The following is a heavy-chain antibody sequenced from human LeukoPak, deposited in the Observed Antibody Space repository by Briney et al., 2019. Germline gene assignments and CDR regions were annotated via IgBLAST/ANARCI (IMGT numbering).Heavy chain of an antibody. CDR3: ASRWPPDY. J-gene: IGHJ4*02. CDR2: IYTAAST. D-gene: IGHD5-24*01. V-gene: IGHV3-66*01. Sequence: GGSLRLSCAASGFTVSSDYMSWVRQAPGKGLEWVSFIYTAASTYYADAVKGGFTISRDDSKNTVYLQMNSLRDEDTAVYYCASRWPPDYWGQGTLVTVSS. CDR1: GFTVSSDY.